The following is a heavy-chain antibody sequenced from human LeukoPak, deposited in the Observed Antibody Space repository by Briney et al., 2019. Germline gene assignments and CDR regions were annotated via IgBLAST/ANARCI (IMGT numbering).Heavy chain of an antibody. Sequence: GRSLRLSCAASGFTFSNYAMHWVRQAPGKGPEGVAVVSYGGTNKHYADSVKGRFTISRDNSNNMLYLQMDSLRTEDTAVYYCVKVTFDYGDYAGPFDCWGQGTLVTVSS. CDR2: VSYGGTNK. CDR3: VKVTFDYGDYAGPFDC. CDR1: GFTFSNYA. V-gene: IGHV3-30*18. J-gene: IGHJ4*02. D-gene: IGHD4-17*01.